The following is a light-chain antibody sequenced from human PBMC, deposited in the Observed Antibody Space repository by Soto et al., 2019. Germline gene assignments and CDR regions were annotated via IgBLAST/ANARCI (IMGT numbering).Light chain of an antibody. CDR2: EVN. V-gene: IGLV2-14*01. J-gene: IGLJ2*01. CDR3: SSFTSRSTWL. Sequence: QSALTQPASVSVSPGQSITISCSGSDTDIGLYYYVSWYQHHPGNPPKLIIHEVNKRPSGVSDRFSGSKSDDTASLTISGLQAEDEADYYCSSFTSRSTWLFGGGTKLTVL. CDR1: DTDIGLYYY.